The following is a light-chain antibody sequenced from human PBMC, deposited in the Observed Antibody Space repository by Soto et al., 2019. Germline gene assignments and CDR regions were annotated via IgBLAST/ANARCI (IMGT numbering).Light chain of an antibody. CDR3: LQCTHWPPYT. CDR2: KVS. Sequence: DVVMTQSPLSLPVTLGQPASISCRSSQSLAYSDGNTYLNWFQQRPGQSPRRLIYKVSNRDSGVPDRFSGSGSGTDFSLKISRVDAQAVGVYYCLQCTHWPPYTFGQGTTLEIK. J-gene: IGKJ2*01. CDR1: QSLAYSDGNTY. V-gene: IGKV2-30*01.